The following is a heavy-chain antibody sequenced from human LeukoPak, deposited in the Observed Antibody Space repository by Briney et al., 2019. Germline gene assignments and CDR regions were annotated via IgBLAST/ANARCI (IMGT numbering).Heavy chain of an antibody. V-gene: IGHV3-21*01. CDR2: ISSSTSYK. CDR1: GFTFNSYS. CDR3: ARGSGSSSWYNYFDF. D-gene: IGHD6-13*01. Sequence: GGSLRLSCAASGFTFNSYSTKWVPHAPGKRLEWVSYISSSTSYKDYADSVKGRFTISRDNAKNSLYLQMNSLRAEDTTVYYCARGSGSSSWYNYFDFWGQGTLVTVSS. J-gene: IGHJ4*02.